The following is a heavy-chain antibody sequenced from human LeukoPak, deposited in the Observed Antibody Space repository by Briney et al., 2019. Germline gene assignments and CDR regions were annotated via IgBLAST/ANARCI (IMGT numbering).Heavy chain of an antibody. V-gene: IGHV4-59*08. CDR1: GGSTSRYY. CDR2: IYYTGTT. D-gene: IGHD6-13*01. J-gene: IGHJ1*01. CDR3: ARLPGIAAV. Sequence: SETLSLICTVSGGSTSRYYWSWIRQPPGKSLEWIGYIYYTGTTTYNPSLKSRVTISIDTSTNQFSLNLSSVTAADTAVYYCARLPGIAAVWGQGTLVIVSS.